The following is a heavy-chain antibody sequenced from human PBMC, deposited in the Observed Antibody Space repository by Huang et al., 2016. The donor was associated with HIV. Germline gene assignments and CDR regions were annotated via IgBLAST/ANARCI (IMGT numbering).Heavy chain of an antibody. CDR3: ARDFGDTGIAFKAFDL. J-gene: IGHJ3*01. V-gene: IGHV3-21*06. CDR2: ITGSSTYV. CDR1: GFGFNTYV. D-gene: IGHD5-18*01. Sequence: EVQLVESGGGLVKPGGSLRLSCAASGFGFNTYVMNWVRQAPVKGLVWVSSITGSSTYVYYADSVEGRFTISRDNAKNLLSLQMNSLIAEDTAIFYCARDFGDTGIAFKAFDLWGQGTMVTVSP.